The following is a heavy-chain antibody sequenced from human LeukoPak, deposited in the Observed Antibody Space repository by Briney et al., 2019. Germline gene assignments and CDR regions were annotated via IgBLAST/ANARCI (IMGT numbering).Heavy chain of an antibody. CDR3: ARDRYDSSGYFSGWYFDL. CDR1: GDSVSSNSAA. CDR2: TYYRSKWYN. V-gene: IGHV6-1*01. D-gene: IGHD3-22*01. J-gene: IGHJ2*01. Sequence: SQTLSLTCAISGDSVSSNSAAWNWIRQSPSRGLEWLGRTYYRSKWYNDYAVSVKSRITINPDTSKNQFSLQLNSVTPEDTAVYYCARDRYDSSGYFSGWYFDLWGRGTLVTVSS.